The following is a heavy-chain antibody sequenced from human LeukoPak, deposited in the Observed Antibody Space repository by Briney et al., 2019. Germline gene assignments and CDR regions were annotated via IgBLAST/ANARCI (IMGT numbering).Heavy chain of an antibody. D-gene: IGHD3-10*01. V-gene: IGHV3-30*18. Sequence: LGRSVSLFCCVSGFNFCNFVMLWVRQAPGKGLVWVAVILYDGSNKYSADSVKRRFTISRDNSKNTLYLEMNSLRAEDTAVYYCAKHGENYYGSGSYAYWVQGTLVTVSS. CDR3: AKHGENYYGSGSYAY. CDR2: ILYDGSNK. CDR1: GFNFCNFV. J-gene: IGHJ4*02.